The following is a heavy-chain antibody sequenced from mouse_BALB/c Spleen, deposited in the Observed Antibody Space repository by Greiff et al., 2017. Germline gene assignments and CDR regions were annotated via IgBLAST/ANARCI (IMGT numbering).Heavy chain of an antibody. Sequence: EVKVVESGGGLVQPGGSLKLSCAASGFTFSSYTMSWVRQTPEKRLEWVAYISNGGGSTYYPDTVKGRFTISRDNAKNTLYLQMSSLKSEDTAMYYCARYYDGFDYWGQGTTLTVSS. V-gene: IGHV5-12-2*01. D-gene: IGHD1-1*01. CDR1: GFTFSSYT. CDR2: ISNGGGST. CDR3: ARYYDGFDY. J-gene: IGHJ2*01.